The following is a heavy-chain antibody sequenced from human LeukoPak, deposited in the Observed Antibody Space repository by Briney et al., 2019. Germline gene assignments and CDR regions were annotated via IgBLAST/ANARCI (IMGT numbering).Heavy chain of an antibody. CDR1: GYTFTDFG. V-gene: IGHV1-18*01. J-gene: IGHJ4*02. CDR3: TRDLGTYTSYGSIFFDF. Sequence: ASVKVSCKASGYTFTDFGISWVRQAPGQGLEWMGWISAYNGNTNYAQKFQGRVTMTTDTSTNTAYMEVRSLRSDDTAVFYCTRDLGTYTSYGSIFFDFWGQGTLVTVSS. D-gene: IGHD3-10*01. CDR2: ISAYNGNT.